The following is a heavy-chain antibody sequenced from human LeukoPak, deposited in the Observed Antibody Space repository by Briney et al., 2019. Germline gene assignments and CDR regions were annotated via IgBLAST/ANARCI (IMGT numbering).Heavy chain of an antibody. CDR1: GGSISIRNYY. V-gene: IGHV4-39*01. CDR3: ARQYCSSTSCYFLDY. Sequence: SETLSLTCTVSGGSISIRNYYWAWIRQPPGKGLDWIGGIYYSGSTYYNPSLKSRVTISLDSSKNQFSLKLTSLTAADTAVYYCARQYCSSTSCYFLDYWGQGTLVTVSS. D-gene: IGHD2-2*01. J-gene: IGHJ4*02. CDR2: IYYSGST.